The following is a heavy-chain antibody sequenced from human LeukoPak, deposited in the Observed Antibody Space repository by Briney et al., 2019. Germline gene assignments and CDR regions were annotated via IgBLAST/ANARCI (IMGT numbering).Heavy chain of an antibody. CDR1: GFTFSSYS. J-gene: IGHJ4*02. D-gene: IGHD3-10*01. CDR3: ARRTYYYGSGSYYPFDY. CDR2: ISSSSSYI. V-gene: IGHV3-21*01. Sequence: AGGSLRLSCAASGFTFSSYSMNWVRQAPGKGLEWVSSISSSSSYIYYADSVKGRFTISRDNAKNSLYLQMNSLRAEDTAVYYCARRTYYYGSGSYYPFDYWGQGTLVTVSS.